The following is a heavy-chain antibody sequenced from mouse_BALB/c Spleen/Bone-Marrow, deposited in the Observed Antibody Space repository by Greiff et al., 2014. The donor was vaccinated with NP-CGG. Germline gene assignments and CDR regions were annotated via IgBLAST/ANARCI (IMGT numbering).Heavy chain of an antibody. J-gene: IGHJ3*01. Sequence: VQLKESGTVLARPGASVKMSCKASGYSFTNYWMHWIKQRPGQGLEWVGAVYPGNSDARYNQKFKGKAKLTAVTSASIAYVELSSLTNEDSAVYYCSRDNYAFAYWGQGTLVTVSA. V-gene: IGHV1-5*01. CDR2: VYPGNSDA. CDR3: SRDNYAFAY. CDR1: GYSFTNYW. D-gene: IGHD2-4*01.